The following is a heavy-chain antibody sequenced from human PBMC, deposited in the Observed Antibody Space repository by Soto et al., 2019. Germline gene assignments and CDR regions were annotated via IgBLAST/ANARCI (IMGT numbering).Heavy chain of an antibody. CDR3: AKVLSPLVLTTNFES. CDR2: ISHSGDTT. V-gene: IGHV3-23*01. Sequence: EVQLLDSGGGLQQPGGSLRLSCAASGFSFSTYAMSWVRQAPGKGLEWVSAISHSGDTTFYADSAKGRFTIARDNSKNTLYLQMNSLRVEDAAVYFCAKVLSPLVLTTNFESWSQGTLVTVSS. J-gene: IGHJ4*02. CDR1: GFSFSTYA. D-gene: IGHD1-1*01.